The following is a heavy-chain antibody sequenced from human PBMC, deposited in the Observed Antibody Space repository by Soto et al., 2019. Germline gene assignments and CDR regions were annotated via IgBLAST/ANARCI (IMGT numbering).Heavy chain of an antibody. CDR1: GYTFTSYD. J-gene: IGHJ4*02. CDR3: ARRADTNGWNGFGADKYYFDF. V-gene: IGHV1-8*01. Sequence: ASVKGSCKACGYTFTSYDIYWVRQATGPGLEWMGWMNPNTGNSGYAQKFQGRVTMTSNTSITTAHMELSSLRSEDTAVYYCARRADTNGWNGFGADKYYFDFWGQGTLVTVSS. CDR2: MNPNTGNS. D-gene: IGHD6-19*01.